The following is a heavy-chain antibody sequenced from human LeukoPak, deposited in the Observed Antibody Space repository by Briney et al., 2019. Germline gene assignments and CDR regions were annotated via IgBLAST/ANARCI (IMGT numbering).Heavy chain of an antibody. CDR2: ISGSGGST. J-gene: IGHJ4*02. Sequence: PGGSLRLSCAASGFTFSSYAMSWVRQAPGKGLEWVSAISGSGGSTYYADSVKGRFTISRDNSKNTLYLQMNSLRAEDTAVYYCAKGWLYSSGWYEGGAFDYWGQGTLVTVSS. CDR1: GFTFSSYA. V-gene: IGHV3-23*01. CDR3: AKGWLYSSGWYEGGAFDY. D-gene: IGHD6-19*01.